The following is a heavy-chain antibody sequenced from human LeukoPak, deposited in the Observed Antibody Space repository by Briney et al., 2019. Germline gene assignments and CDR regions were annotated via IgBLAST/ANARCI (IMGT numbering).Heavy chain of an antibody. CDR3: ARENIVGSTWGDIDY. Sequence: GGSLRLSCAASGFTFSSYSMNWVRQAPGKGLEWVSYISSSSSTIYYADSVKGRFTISRDNAKNSLYLQMNSLRAEDTAVYYCARENIVGSTWGDIDYWGQGTLVTVSS. CDR2: ISSSSSTI. D-gene: IGHD1-26*01. V-gene: IGHV3-48*04. CDR1: GFTFSSYS. J-gene: IGHJ4*02.